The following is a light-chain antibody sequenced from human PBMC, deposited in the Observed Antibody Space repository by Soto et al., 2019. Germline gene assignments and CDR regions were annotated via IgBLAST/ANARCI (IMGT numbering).Light chain of an antibody. CDR2: AAS. J-gene: IGKJ4*01. Sequence: DIQLTQSPSFLSASVGDRVTLTCRASQGIANYLAWYQQKPGKAPNLLIYAASTLLSGVPSRFSGSGSGTEFTLTISSLKPEDFATYYCQQLHSYPLTFGGGTKVEI. V-gene: IGKV1-9*01. CDR3: QQLHSYPLT. CDR1: QGIANY.